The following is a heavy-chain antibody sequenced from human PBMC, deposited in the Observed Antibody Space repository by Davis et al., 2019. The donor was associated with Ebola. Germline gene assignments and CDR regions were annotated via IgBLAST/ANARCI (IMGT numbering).Heavy chain of an antibody. Sequence: GESLKISCAASGFTFSSYAMSWVRQAPGKGLEWVSGISGSGGSTYYADSVKGRFTISRDNSKNTLYLQMNSLRAEDTAVYYCARIYAGYSSGWYDDGMDVWGQGTTVTVSS. CDR3: ARIYAGYSSGWYDDGMDV. CDR2: ISGSGGST. J-gene: IGHJ6*02. CDR1: GFTFSSYA. D-gene: IGHD6-19*01. V-gene: IGHV3-23*01.